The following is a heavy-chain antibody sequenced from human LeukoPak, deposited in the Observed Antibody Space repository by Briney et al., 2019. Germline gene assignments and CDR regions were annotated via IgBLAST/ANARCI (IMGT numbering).Heavy chain of an antibody. CDR2: INHSGST. V-gene: IGHV4-34*01. J-gene: IGHJ4*02. CDR3: ARSNSGTYYYDSSGYSPYYFDY. D-gene: IGHD3-22*01. CDR1: VGSFSGYY. Sequence: PSETLSLTCAVYVGSFSGYYWSRIRQPPGKGRECVGEINHSGSTNYNPSLKSRVTISVDTSKNQFSLKLSSVTAADTAVYYCARSNSGTYYYDSSGYSPYYFDYRGQGTLVTVSS.